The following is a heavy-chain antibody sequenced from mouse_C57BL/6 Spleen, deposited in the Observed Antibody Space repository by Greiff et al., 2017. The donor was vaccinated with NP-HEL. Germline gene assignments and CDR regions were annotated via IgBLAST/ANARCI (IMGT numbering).Heavy chain of an antibody. J-gene: IGHJ4*01. V-gene: IGHV1-64*01. Sequence: VQLQQPGAELVKPGASVKLSCKASGYTFTSYWMHWVKQRPGQGLEWIGMIHPNSGSTNYNEKFKSKATLTVDKSSSTAYMQLSSLTSEDSAVYYCARRGDGYDAMDYWGQGTSVTVSS. CDR2: IHPNSGST. D-gene: IGHD2-3*01. CDR3: ARRGDGYDAMDY. CDR1: GYTFTSYW.